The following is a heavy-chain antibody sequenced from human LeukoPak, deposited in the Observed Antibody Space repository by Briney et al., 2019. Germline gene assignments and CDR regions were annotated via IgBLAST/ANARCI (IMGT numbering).Heavy chain of an antibody. Sequence: GGSLRLSCAASGFTFSSYWMHWVRQAPGKGLEWVSRINSDGSSTDYADSVKGGDTISRDNAKNMLDLQMNSLRTDDATVYYCALGLSGTRSAFDIGGRGQVITVSA. J-gene: IGHJ3*02. CDR2: INSDGSST. CDR3: ALGLSGTRSAFDI. CDR1: GFTFSSYW. D-gene: IGHD1-20*01. V-gene: IGHV3-74*01.